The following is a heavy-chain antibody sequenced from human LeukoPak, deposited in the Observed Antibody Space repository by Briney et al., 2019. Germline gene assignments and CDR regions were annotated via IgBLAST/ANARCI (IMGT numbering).Heavy chain of an antibody. Sequence: GGSLRLSCAASGFTFSIYAMNWVRQAPGKGLEWVSTISGRGDTTYYADSVKGRFTISRDNSKNTLYLQMNSLRAEDTAIYYCVKDSSVFSSSRSYPGNYWGQGTLVTVSS. V-gene: IGHV3-23*01. CDR3: VKDSSVFSSSRSYPGNY. CDR1: GFTFSIYA. D-gene: IGHD6-13*01. J-gene: IGHJ4*02. CDR2: ISGRGDTT.